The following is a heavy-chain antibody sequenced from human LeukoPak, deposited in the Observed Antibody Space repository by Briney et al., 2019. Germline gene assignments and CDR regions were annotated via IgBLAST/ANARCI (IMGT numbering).Heavy chain of an antibody. D-gene: IGHD6-19*01. CDR2: ISWDGAST. CDR3: AKDIARIAVAGTALDY. CDR1: GFTFDDYT. J-gene: IGHJ4*02. V-gene: IGHV3-43*01. Sequence: PGGSLRLSCAASGFTFDDYTMHWVRQAPGKGLEWVSLISWDGASTYYADSVKGRFTISRDNSKNSLYLQMNSLRTEDTALYYCAKDIARIAVAGTALDYWGQGTLVTVSS.